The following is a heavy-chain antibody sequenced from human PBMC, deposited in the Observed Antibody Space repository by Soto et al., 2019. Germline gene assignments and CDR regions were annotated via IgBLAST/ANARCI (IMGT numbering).Heavy chain of an antibody. D-gene: IGHD2-2*01. V-gene: IGHV1-18*01. J-gene: IGHJ6*02. Sequence: GASVKVSCKASGYTFTSYGISWVRQAPGQGLEWMGWISAYNGNTNYAQKLQGRVTMTTDTSTSTAYMELRSLRSDVTAVYYCIAVVVPAATDYYYYGMDVWGQGTTVTVSS. CDR1: GYTFTSYG. CDR2: ISAYNGNT. CDR3: IAVVVPAATDYYYYGMDV.